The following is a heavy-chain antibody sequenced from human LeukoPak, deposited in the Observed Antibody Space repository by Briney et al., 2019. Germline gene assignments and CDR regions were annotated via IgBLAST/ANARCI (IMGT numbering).Heavy chain of an antibody. CDR1: DYTFTSYG. D-gene: IGHD1-26*01. CDR3: ARRKEAKGGSNWFDP. J-gene: IGHJ5*02. V-gene: IGHV1-18*01. CDR2: ISAYNGNT. Sequence: GASVKVSCKASDYTFTSYGISWVRQAPGQGLEWMGWISAYNGNTNYAQKLQGRVTMTTDTSTSTAYMELRSLRSDDTAVYYCARRKEAKGGSNWFDPWGQGTLVTVSS.